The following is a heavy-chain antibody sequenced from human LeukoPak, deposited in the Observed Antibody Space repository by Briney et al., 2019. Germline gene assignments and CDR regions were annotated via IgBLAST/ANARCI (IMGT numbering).Heavy chain of an antibody. J-gene: IGHJ3*02. CDR2: ISSSGNTI. V-gene: IGHV3-11*04. Sequence: GGSLRLSCAASGFTFSDYYMSWIRQAPGKGLEWVSYISSSGNTIFYADSVKGRFTISRDNSKNSLYLQMNSLRAEDTAVYYCARVKTVDSGHCDAFDIWGQGTMVTVSS. D-gene: IGHD5-12*01. CDR3: ARVKTVDSGHCDAFDI. CDR1: GFTFSDYY.